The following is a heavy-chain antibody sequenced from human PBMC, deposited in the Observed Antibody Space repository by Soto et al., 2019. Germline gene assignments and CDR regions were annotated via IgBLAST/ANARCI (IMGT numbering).Heavy chain of an antibody. CDR3: AKTETFNGYYNDFEY. CDR1: GFSFAGYA. V-gene: IGHV3-23*01. J-gene: IGHJ4*02. D-gene: IGHD3-9*01. Sequence: GGSLRLSCAASGFSFAGYALTWVRLALGKGPEWVASISGGGGSTYYTDSVKGRFSISRDNSNRVVYLQMGSLTAEDTAVYYCAKTETFNGYYNDFEYWGQGTRVTVSS. CDR2: ISGGGGST.